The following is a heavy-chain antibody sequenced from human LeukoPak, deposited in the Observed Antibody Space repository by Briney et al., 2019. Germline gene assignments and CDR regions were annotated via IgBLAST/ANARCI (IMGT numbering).Heavy chain of an antibody. CDR1: GYTFTSYD. J-gene: IGHJ6*03. Sequence: ASVTVSCKASGYTFTSYDINWVRQATGQGLEWMGWMNPNSGNTGYAQKFQGRVTMTRNTSISTAYMELSSLRSEDTAVYYCARGEDNWNYDYYYYMDVWGKGTTVTVSS. CDR3: ARGEDNWNYDYYYYMDV. V-gene: IGHV1-8*01. D-gene: IGHD1-20*01. CDR2: MNPNSGNT.